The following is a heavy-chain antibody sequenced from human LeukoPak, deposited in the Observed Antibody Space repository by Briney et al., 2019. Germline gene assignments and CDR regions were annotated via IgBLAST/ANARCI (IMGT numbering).Heavy chain of an antibody. CDR3: ARRDYRAWIDP. D-gene: IGHD2-21*01. CDR2: VYYTGSI. CDR1: GGSISASSHY. V-gene: IGHV4-39*01. Sequence: PSETLSLTCSVSGGSISASSHYWAWVRQPPGKGLEWIGSVYYTGSIRYNTSLKSRVTISVDMSKNDLFLTVNSVTAVDTAFYYCARRDYRAWIDPWGQGILVTVSP. J-gene: IGHJ5*02.